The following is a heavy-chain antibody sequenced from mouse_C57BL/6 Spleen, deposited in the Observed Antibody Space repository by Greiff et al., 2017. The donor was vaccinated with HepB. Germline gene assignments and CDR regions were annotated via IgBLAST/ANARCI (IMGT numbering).Heavy chain of an antibody. V-gene: IGHV5-17*01. Sequence: EVKVVESGGGLVKPGGSLKLSCAASGFTFSDYGMHWVRQAPEKGLEWVAYISSGSSTIYYADTVKGRFTISRDNAKNTLFLQMTSLRSEDTAMYYWARGGGLLRYFDVWGTGTTVTVSS. CDR2: ISSGSSTI. CDR1: GFTFSDYG. CDR3: ARGGGLLRYFDV. D-gene: IGHD2-3*01. J-gene: IGHJ1*03.